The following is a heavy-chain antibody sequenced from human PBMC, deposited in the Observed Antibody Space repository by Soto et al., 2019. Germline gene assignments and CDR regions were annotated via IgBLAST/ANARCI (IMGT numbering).Heavy chain of an antibody. CDR3: AKRQQQPPHYGMDV. CDR1: GFTFSSYG. D-gene: IGHD6-13*01. CDR2: ISYDGSNK. Sequence: QVQLVESGGGVVQPGRSLRLSCAASGFTFSSYGMHWVRQAPGKGLEWVAVISYDGSNKYYADSVKGRFTISRDNSKNTLYLQMNSLRAEDTAVYYCAKRQQQPPHYGMDVWGQGTTVTVSS. J-gene: IGHJ6*02. V-gene: IGHV3-30*18.